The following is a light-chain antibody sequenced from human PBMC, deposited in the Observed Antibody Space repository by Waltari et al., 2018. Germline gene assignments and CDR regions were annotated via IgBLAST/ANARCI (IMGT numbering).Light chain of an antibody. CDR1: SPHVDAYKF. CDR2: DVT. CDR3: CSYAGRHTNWV. V-gene: IGLV2-11*01. Sequence: HSSLTQPRSVSGSPGPSVTLPCNGHSPHVDAYKFASLYQPSPGKAPKLIIYDVTQRPSGVPDGFSGSKSGTTESLASSGLQAEDEAEYYGCSYAGRHTNWVFGSGTKLTVL. J-gene: IGLJ3*02.